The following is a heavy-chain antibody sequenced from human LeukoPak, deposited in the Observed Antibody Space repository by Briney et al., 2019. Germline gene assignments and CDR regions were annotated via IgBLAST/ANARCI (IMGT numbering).Heavy chain of an antibody. V-gene: IGHV3-21*01. CDR2: IGSSGGYM. D-gene: IGHD3-9*01. CDR3: ARDGDYDILTAYYRPYYFDY. J-gene: IGHJ4*02. Sequence: GGSLRLSCEASGFTFNTYSMNWARQAPGKGLEWVSSIGSSGGYMFYADSVKGRFTISRDNAKNSLYLQMNSLRAEDTAVYYCARDGDYDILTAYYRPYYFDYWGQGTLVTVSS. CDR1: GFTFNTYS.